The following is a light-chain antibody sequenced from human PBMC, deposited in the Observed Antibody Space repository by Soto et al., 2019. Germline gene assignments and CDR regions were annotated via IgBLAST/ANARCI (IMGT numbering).Light chain of an antibody. CDR1: QSVTNY. Sequence: EVVMTQSPATLSVSPGERVTLSCRASQSVTNYIAWYQQRPGQAPRLLIYDASNRATGVPARFSGSGSGTDFTLTISDLEPADFGLYYCQQRLNWPPGFGQGTKVDI. CDR3: QQRLNWPPG. J-gene: IGKJ1*01. V-gene: IGKV3-11*01. CDR2: DAS.